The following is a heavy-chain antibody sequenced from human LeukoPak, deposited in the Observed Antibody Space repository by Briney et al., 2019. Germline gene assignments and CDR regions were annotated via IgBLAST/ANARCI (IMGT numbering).Heavy chain of an antibody. Sequence: ASVKVSCKASGYTFTSYYMHWVRQAPGQGLEWMGIINPSGGSTSYAQKFQGRVTMTRDTSTSTAYMELRSLRSDDTAVYYCARESYYDSSGYLNDLDYWGQGTLVTVSS. J-gene: IGHJ4*02. CDR3: ARESYYDSSGYLNDLDY. CDR1: GYTFTSYY. CDR2: INPSGGST. V-gene: IGHV1-46*01. D-gene: IGHD3-22*01.